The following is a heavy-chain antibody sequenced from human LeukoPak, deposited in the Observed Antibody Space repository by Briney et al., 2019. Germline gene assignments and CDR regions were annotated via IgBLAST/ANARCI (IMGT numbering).Heavy chain of an antibody. Sequence: GGSLRLSCAASGLMFSNHGMNWVRQAPGKGLEWLSTISGSGGNTYYADSVKGRFTISRDNSKNTLYLQMNSLRVEDTAIYYCAKGAYYGDWGQGTLVTVSS. V-gene: IGHV3-23*01. J-gene: IGHJ4*02. CDR2: ISGSGGNT. D-gene: IGHD3-3*01. CDR1: GLMFSNHG. CDR3: AKGAYYGD.